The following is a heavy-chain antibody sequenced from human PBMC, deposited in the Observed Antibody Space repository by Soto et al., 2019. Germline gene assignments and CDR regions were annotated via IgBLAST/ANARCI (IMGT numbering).Heavy chain of an antibody. CDR2: IIPILGIA. D-gene: IGHD6-6*01. CDR1: GGTFSSYT. V-gene: IGHV1-69*02. CDR3: AISLAARPYYYYYYMDV. J-gene: IGHJ6*03. Sequence: ASVKVSCKASGGTFSSYTISWVRQAPGQGLEWMGRIIPILGIANYAQKFQGRVTITADKSTSTAYIELSSLRSEDTAVYYCAISLAARPYYYYYYMDVWGKGTTVTVSS.